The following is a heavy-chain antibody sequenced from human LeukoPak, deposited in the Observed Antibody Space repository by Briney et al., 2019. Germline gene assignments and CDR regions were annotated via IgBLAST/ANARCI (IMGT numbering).Heavy chain of an antibody. CDR2: IYYTGST. D-gene: IGHD6-19*01. CDR3: ARAFSSGWYPYSIGGLWFDY. J-gene: IGHJ4*02. V-gene: IGHV4-59*01. CDR1: GGSISSYY. Sequence: PSETLSLTCTVSGGSISSYYWSWIRQPPGKGLEWIGYIYYTGSTNYNPSLKSRVTISVDTSKNQFFLKLSSVTAADTAVYYCARAFSSGWYPYSIGGLWFDYWGQGTLVTVSS.